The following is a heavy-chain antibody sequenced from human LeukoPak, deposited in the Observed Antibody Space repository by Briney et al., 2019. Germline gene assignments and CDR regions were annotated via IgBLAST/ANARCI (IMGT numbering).Heavy chain of an antibody. D-gene: IGHD2-2*01. V-gene: IGHV1-24*01. CDR1: GYTLTELS. CDR2: FDPEDGET. CDR3: ARDIGYCSSTSCWEWFDP. J-gene: IGHJ5*02. Sequence: GASVKVSCKVSGYTLTELSMHWVRQAPGKGLEWMGGFDPEDGETIYAQKFQGRVTMTRDTSISTAYMELSRLRSDDTAVYYCARDIGYCSSTSCWEWFDPWGQGTLVTVSS.